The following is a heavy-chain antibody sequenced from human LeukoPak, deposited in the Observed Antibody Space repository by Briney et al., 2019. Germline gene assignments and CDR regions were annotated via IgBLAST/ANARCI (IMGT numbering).Heavy chain of an antibody. CDR1: GYTFTGYY. V-gene: IGHV1-2*06. D-gene: IGHD6-19*01. Sequence: ASVKVSXKASGYTFTGYYMHWVRQAPGQGLEWMGRINPNSGGTNYAQKFQGRVTMTRDTSISTAYMELSRLRSDDTAVYYCAREHSSGWYPHDAFDIWGQGTMVTVSS. CDR3: AREHSSGWYPHDAFDI. CDR2: INPNSGGT. J-gene: IGHJ3*02.